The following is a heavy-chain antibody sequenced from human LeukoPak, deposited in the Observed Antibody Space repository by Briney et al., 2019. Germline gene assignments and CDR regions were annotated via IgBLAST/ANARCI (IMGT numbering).Heavy chain of an antibody. D-gene: IGHD1-26*01. CDR3: ARLIVGAIDS. Sequence: PGGSLRLSCAASGFTFSRYWMSWVRQAPGKGLEGVANIKQDGSEKYYVDSVKGRFTISRDNAKNSLYLQMNSLRAEDTAVYYCARLIVGAIDSWGQGTLVTVSS. J-gene: IGHJ4*02. CDR1: GFTFSRYW. V-gene: IGHV3-7*01. CDR2: IKQDGSEK.